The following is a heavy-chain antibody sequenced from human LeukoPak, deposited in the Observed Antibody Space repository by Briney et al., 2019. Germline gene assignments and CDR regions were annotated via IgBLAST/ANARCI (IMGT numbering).Heavy chain of an antibody. Sequence: GASVKVSCTASGYTFTSYHMHWVRQAPGQGLEWMGWINPNSGDRNYAQKFQGRVTMTRDTSISTAYMELSRLRSDDTAVYYCARVYDIFGSGSHSDLWGQGTLVTASS. CDR2: INPNSGDR. CDR3: ARVYDIFGSGSHSDL. D-gene: IGHD3-10*01. CDR1: GYTFTSYH. J-gene: IGHJ5*02. V-gene: IGHV1-2*02.